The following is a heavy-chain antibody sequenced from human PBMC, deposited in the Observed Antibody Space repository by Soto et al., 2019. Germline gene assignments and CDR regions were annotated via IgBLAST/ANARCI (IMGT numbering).Heavy chain of an antibody. CDR1: GGSISSVGHY. D-gene: IGHD6-25*01. J-gene: IGHJ6*02. V-gene: IGHV4-31*03. CDR2: IYYSGST. CDR3: ARESGGYDSSTRYGLDV. Sequence: PSETLSLTCSVSGGSISSVGHYWTWIRQQPGKGLEWIGYIYYSGSTDYNPSLKSRVTISVDRSKNQFSLNLSSVTAADTAISYCARESGGYDSSTRYGLDVWGQGTTVTVSS.